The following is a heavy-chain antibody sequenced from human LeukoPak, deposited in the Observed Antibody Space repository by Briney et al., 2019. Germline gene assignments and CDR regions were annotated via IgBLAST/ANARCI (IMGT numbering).Heavy chain of an antibody. V-gene: IGHV3-30*02. J-gene: IGHJ4*02. CDR2: IRSDGSNK. Sequence: GGSLRLSCAGSGFSFSSYGMHWVRQAPGKGLEWMAFIRSDGSNKYYADSVKGRFTISRDNSKNTLYLQMNSLRAEDTAVYYCARADGSGRKWGQGTLVTVSS. CDR1: GFSFSSYG. D-gene: IGHD3-10*01. CDR3: ARADGSGRK.